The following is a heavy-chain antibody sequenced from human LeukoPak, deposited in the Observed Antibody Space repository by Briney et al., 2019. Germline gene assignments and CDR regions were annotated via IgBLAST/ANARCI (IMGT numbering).Heavy chain of an antibody. CDR3: ARITLQGPYGMDG. CDR1: GFTFSSYE. CDR2: ISSSGSTI. Sequence: GGSLRLSCAASGFTFSSYEMNWVRQAPGKGLEWVSYISSSGSTIYYADSVKGRFTISRDDANNSLFLQMNSLRAEDTAAYYYARITLQGPYGMDGWGQGATVTVSS. V-gene: IGHV3-48*03. J-gene: IGHJ6*02. D-gene: IGHD3-16*01.